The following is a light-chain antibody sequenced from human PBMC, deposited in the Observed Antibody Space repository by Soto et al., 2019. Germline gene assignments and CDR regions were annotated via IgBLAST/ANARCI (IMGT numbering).Light chain of an antibody. J-gene: IGKJ4*01. CDR3: QQYGSSRLT. Sequence: EIVMTQSPATLSVSPGERATLSCRASQSVSSNLAWYQQKPGQAPRLLIYGASTRATGIPARFGGSGSGTDFTLTITSLEPEDFAVYYCQQYGSSRLTFGGGAKVDIK. CDR1: QSVSSN. V-gene: IGKV3D-15*01. CDR2: GAS.